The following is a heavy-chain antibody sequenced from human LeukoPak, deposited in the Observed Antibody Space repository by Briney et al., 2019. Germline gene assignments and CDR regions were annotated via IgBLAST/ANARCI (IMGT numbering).Heavy chain of an antibody. CDR2: INHSGST. Sequence: SETLSLTCAVYGGSFSGYYWSWIRQPPGKGLEWIGEINHSGSTNYDPSLKSRVTISVDTSKNQFSLKLSSVTAADTAVYYCARGTGVPAAIRPSSLRYYYGMDVWGQGTTVTVSS. J-gene: IGHJ6*02. V-gene: IGHV4-34*01. D-gene: IGHD2-2*01. CDR3: ARGTGVPAAIRPSSLRYYYGMDV. CDR1: GGSFSGYY.